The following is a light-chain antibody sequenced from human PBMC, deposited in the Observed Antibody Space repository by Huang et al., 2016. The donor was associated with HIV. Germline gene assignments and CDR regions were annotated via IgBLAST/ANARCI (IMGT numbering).Light chain of an antibody. CDR1: SSVSSH. CDR3: QQNNNWTPLFT. J-gene: IGKJ3*01. V-gene: IGKV3-15*01. CDR2: GAS. Sequence: EIVMTQSPATLSASPGEGATLACRARSSVSSHLARYQQKPGQAPRLLIYGASTRATGIPARFRCRGAGTEFTLTISSLQSEDVAVYYCQQNNNWTPLFTVGPGTKVDIK.